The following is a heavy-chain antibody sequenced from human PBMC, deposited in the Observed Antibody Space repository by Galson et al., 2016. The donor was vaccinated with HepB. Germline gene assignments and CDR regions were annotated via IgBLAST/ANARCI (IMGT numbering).Heavy chain of an antibody. CDR2: IDPHDSYS. CDR1: GHNFTSSW. V-gene: IGHV5-10-1*01. D-gene: IGHD5-12*01. Sequence: QSGAEVKKPGESLRISCKGSGHNFTSSWISWVRQRPGKGLEWMGRIDPHDSYSNYSPSFQGHVTISADKSISTAYLQWSSLKASDTAMYYCATIPYDSWTKLDYWGQGTLVTVSS. J-gene: IGHJ4*02. CDR3: ATIPYDSWTKLDY.